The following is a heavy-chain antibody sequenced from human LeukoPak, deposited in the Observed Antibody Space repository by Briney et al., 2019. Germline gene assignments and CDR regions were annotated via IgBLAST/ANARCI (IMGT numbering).Heavy chain of an antibody. D-gene: IGHD2/OR15-2a*01. J-gene: IGHJ5*02. CDR2: TSYDGSKK. Sequence: GGSLRLSCAASGFTFRAHSMPWVRQAPGKGLEWVAFTSYDGSKKYYGDSMKGRFTISRDNSKNTLYLQMSALRAEDTAVYYCTRNPEMQYWFDPWGQGTLVTVSS. CDR3: TRNPEMQYWFDP. CDR1: GFTFRAHS. V-gene: IGHV3-30-3*01.